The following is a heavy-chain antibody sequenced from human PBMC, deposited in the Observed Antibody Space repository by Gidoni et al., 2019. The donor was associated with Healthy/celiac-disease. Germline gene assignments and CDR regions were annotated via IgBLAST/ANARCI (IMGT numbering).Heavy chain of an antibody. V-gene: IGHV3-48*03. CDR2: SSSSGSTI. D-gene: IGHD3-22*01. Sequence: EVQLVESGGGLVQPGGSLRLSCEASGFTFSSYEWNWVRQAPGKGLELFSYSSSSGSTIYYADSVKGRFTISRDNAKNSLYLQMNSLRAEDTAVYYCAPHPDETGDYDSSGYYPAPWGQGTLVTVSS. CDR3: APHPDETGDYDSSGYYPAP. CDR1: GFTFSSYE. J-gene: IGHJ5*02.